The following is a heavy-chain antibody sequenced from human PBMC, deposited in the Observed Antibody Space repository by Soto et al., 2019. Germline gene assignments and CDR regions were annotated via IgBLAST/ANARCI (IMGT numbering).Heavy chain of an antibody. CDR2: ISGSGGRT. D-gene: IGHD6-19*01. CDR3: AQDLMAGECGDSFDI. Sequence: GGYLRLSCAASGFTFSSYAMSWVSQDQGKGLEWDSAISGSGGRTYYAYSVKGPFTISRDHSKNTLYLQMNSLRAEYTAVYYFAQDLMAGECGDSFDICGQGTMVTFPS. CDR1: GFTFSSYA. V-gene: IGHV3-23*01. J-gene: IGHJ3*02.